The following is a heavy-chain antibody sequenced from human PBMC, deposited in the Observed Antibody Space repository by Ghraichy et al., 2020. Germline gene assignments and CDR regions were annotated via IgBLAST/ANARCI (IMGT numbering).Heavy chain of an antibody. V-gene: IGHV4-34*01. J-gene: IGHJ5*02. CDR3: ARGNYYDSNHWFDP. CDR2: INHSGST. D-gene: IGHD3-22*01. Sequence: SETLSLTCAVYGGSFSGYYWSWIRQPPGKGLEWIGEINHSGSTNYNPSLKSRVTISVDTSKNQFSLKLSSVTAADTAVYYCARGNYYDSNHWFDPWGQGTLVTVSS. CDR1: GGSFSGYY.